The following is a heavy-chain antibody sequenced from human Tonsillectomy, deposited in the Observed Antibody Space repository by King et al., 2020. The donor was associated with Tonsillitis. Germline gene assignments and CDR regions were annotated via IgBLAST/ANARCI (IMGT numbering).Heavy chain of an antibody. D-gene: IGHD3-9*01. V-gene: IGHV3-74*01. J-gene: IGHJ3*02. CDR3: AKIGERVVLAGSPDAFDN. Sequence: VQLVESGGGLVQPGGSLRLSCAASGFTFSNYWMHWVRQAPGKGLVWVSRINTDGGVTNYADSVKGRFTISRDKAKNTLYLQMNSLRAEDTAVYSCAKIGERVVLAGSPDAFDNLGEGSMVTVSS. CDR2: INTDGGVT. CDR1: GFTFSNYW.